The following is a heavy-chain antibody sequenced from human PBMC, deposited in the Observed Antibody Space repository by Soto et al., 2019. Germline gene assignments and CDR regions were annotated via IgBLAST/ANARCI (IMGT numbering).Heavy chain of an antibody. CDR3: ASPRLSSDGTTPIDF. Sequence: QVQLVESGGGVVQPGRSLRLSCAASGFTFSSYAMHWVRQAPGKGLEWVAVISYDGRNKYYADSVKGRFTISRDSSKNTLYLQMTGLRAEDTAVYYCASPRLSSDGTTPIDFWGQGTLVTVSS. CDR2: ISYDGRNK. D-gene: IGHD1-1*01. V-gene: IGHV3-30-3*01. J-gene: IGHJ4*02. CDR1: GFTFSSYA.